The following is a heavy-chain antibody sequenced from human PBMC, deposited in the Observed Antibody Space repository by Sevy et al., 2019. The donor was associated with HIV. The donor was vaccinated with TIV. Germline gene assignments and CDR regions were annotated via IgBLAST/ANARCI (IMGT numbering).Heavy chain of an antibody. CDR2: ISYDGSNK. CDR3: ARHGLSENYYDSSGYHQADYYYYYGMDV. V-gene: IGHV3-30-3*01. CDR1: GFTFSSYA. D-gene: IGHD3-22*01. Sequence: GGSLRLSCAASGFTFSSYAMHWVRQAPGKGLEWVAVISYDGSNKYYADSVKGRFTISRDNSKNTLYLQMNSLRAEDTAVYYCARHGLSENYYDSSGYHQADYYYYYGMDVWGQGTTVTVSS. J-gene: IGHJ6*02.